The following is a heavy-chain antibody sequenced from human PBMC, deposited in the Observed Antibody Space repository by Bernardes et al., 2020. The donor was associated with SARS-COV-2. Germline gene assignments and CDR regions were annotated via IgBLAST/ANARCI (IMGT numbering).Heavy chain of an antibody. J-gene: IGHJ4*02. V-gene: IGHV3-23*01. CDR3: AKDMAIVATYFFES. Sequence: GGSLRLSCAAAGFTFSSFAIHWVRQAPGQGLEWVSAISGGGFSTYYADSVKGRFTISRDNSKNTVYLQMNSLGAEDTAIYYCAKDMAIVATYFFESWGQGTLVTVSS. CDR1: GFTFSSFA. CDR2: ISGGGFST. D-gene: IGHD2-15*01.